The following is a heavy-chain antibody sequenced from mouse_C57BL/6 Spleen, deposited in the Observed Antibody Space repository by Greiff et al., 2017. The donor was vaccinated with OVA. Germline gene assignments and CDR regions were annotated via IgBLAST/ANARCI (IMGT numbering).Heavy chain of an antibody. CDR1: GYAFTNYL. V-gene: IGHV1-54*01. Sequence: QVQLKESGAELVRPGTSVKVSCKASGYAFTNYLIEWVKQGPGQGLEWIGVINPGSGGTNYNEKFKGKATLTADKSSSTAYMQLSSLTSEDSAVYFCAKSLYDYDGFAYWGQGTLVTVSA. CDR2: INPGSGGT. J-gene: IGHJ3*01. CDR3: AKSLYDYDGFAY. D-gene: IGHD2-4*01.